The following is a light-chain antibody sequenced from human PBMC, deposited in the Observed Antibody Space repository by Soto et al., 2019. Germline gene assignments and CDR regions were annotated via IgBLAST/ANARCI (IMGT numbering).Light chain of an antibody. CDR2: AAS. CDR3: QQYGNSPPNT. Sequence: EIVLTQSPGTLSLSPGERATLSCRASQSVGSSYLAWYQQKPGQAPRLLIYAASSRATGVPERFSGSGSGTDFTLTISRLEPEDFAVYYCQQYGNSPPNTFGQGTRLEIK. CDR1: QSVGSSY. J-gene: IGKJ5*01. V-gene: IGKV3-20*01.